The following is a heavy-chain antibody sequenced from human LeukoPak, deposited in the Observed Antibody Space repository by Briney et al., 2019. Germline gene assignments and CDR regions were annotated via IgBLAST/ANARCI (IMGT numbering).Heavy chain of an antibody. CDR3: ARGLRGPDY. J-gene: IGHJ4*02. Sequence: GGSLRLSCAASGFTFSNYGIHWVRQAPGKGLEWVALISYDGSNTWYADSVKGRFTISRDNSKNTMFLQMNRLRDEDAAVYYCARGLRGPDYWGQGTQVTVSS. CDR2: ISYDGSNT. CDR1: GFTFSNYG. V-gene: IGHV3-30*04.